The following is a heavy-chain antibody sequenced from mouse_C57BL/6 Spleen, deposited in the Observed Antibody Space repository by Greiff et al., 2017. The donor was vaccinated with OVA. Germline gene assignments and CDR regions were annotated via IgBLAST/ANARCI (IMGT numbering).Heavy chain of an antibody. CDR2: ISYDGSN. Sequence: EVHLVESGPGLVKPSQSLSLTCSVTGYSITSGYYWNWIRQFPGNKLEWMGYISYDGSNNYNPSLKNRISITRDTSKNQFFLKLNSVTTEDTATYYCARDLYYGSSYGFAYWGQGTLVTVSA. CDR3: ARDLYYGSSYGFAY. V-gene: IGHV3-6*01. CDR1: GYSITSGYY. J-gene: IGHJ3*01. D-gene: IGHD1-1*01.